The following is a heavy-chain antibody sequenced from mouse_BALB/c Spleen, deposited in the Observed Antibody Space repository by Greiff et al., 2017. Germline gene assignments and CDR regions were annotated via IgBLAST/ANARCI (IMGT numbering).Heavy chain of an antibody. CDR3: AREGGNNWDYFDY. D-gene: IGHD4-1*01. V-gene: IGHV2-9*02. CDR2: IWAGGST. J-gene: IGHJ2*01. CDR1: GFSLTSYG. Sequence: VQLQQSGPGLVAPSQSLSITCTVSGFSLTSYGVHWVRQPPGKGLEWLGVIWAGGSTNYNSALMSRLSISKDNSKSQVFLKMNSLQTDDTAMYYCAREGGNNWDYFDYWGQGTTLTVSS.